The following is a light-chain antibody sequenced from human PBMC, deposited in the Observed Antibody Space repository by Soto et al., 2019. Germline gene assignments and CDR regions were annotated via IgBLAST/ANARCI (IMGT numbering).Light chain of an antibody. CDR3: QQRSKLT. CDR1: QSVSSY. CDR2: DAS. J-gene: IGKJ4*01. Sequence: EIVLTQSPATLSLSPGERATLSCRASQSVSSYLAWYQQKPGQAPRLLIYDASNRATGIPARFSGSGSGTGFTLTISSLEAEEFAVYYCQQRSKLTFGGGTKVEIK. V-gene: IGKV3-11*01.